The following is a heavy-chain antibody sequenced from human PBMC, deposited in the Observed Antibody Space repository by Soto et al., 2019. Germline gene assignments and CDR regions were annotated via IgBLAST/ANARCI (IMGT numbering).Heavy chain of an antibody. J-gene: IGHJ3*01. D-gene: IGHD6-19*01. V-gene: IGHV4-4*02. CDR3: ARDSASRGVFT. Sequence: QVQLQESGPGLVKPSGTLSLTCAVTGGSISSSNWWTWVRQPPGEGLEWVGEISRSGTTNYKPSLKSRVSISVDKSRNEFSLNLGSVTAADTAMYYCARDSASRGVFTWGQGTMVTVSS. CDR2: ISRSGTT. CDR1: GGSISSSNW.